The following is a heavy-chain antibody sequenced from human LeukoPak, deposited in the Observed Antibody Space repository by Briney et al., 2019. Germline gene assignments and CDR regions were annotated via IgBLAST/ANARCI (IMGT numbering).Heavy chain of an antibody. Sequence: ASVKVSCKASGGTFSTYAISWVRQAPGQGLEWMGGIIPIFETTNYAQKFQGRVTITADKSTSTAYMELSSLRSEDTAVYYCARVGGALSHLDYWGQGTLVTVSS. CDR1: GGTFSTYA. D-gene: IGHD3-16*01. V-gene: IGHV1-69*06. CDR2: IIPIFETT. J-gene: IGHJ4*02. CDR3: ARVGGALSHLDY.